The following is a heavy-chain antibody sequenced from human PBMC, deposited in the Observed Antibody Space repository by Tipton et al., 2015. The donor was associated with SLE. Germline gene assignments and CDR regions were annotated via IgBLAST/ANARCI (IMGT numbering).Heavy chain of an antibody. CDR3: ARHKLGFSWSYFDS. J-gene: IGHJ4*02. D-gene: IGHD3-3*01. Sequence: TLSLTCTVSDGSISGYYWSWVRQPPGKGLEWIGYISFSGLTNYNPSVRSRVSTSMDTSKNQFSLQMSSVTAADTALYYCARHKLGFSWSYFDSWGQGTLVTVSS. CDR2: ISFSGLT. CDR1: DGSISGYY. V-gene: IGHV4-59*08.